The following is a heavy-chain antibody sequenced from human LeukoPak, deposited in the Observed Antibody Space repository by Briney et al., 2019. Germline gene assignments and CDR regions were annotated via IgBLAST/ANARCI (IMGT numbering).Heavy chain of an antibody. Sequence: ASVKVSCKASGYTFTNYGISWVRQAPGQGLEWMGWISAYNGNTNYAQKLQGRVTITADKSTSTAYMELSSLRSEDTAVYYCARENLNWFDPWGQGTLVTVSS. CDR3: ARENLNWFDP. J-gene: IGHJ5*02. CDR1: GYTFTNYG. V-gene: IGHV1-18*04. CDR2: ISAYNGNT. D-gene: IGHD1-14*01.